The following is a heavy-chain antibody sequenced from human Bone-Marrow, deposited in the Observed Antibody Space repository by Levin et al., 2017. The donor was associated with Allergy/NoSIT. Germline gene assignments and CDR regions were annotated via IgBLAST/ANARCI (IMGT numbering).Heavy chain of an antibody. CDR3: ARDLVTTVTLYWYFDR. D-gene: IGHD4-17*01. CDR2: ISSSSSYI. Sequence: GGSLRLSCAASGFTFSSYSMNWVRQAPGKGLEWVSSISSSSSYIHYADSVKGRFTISRDNAKNSLYLQMNSLRAEDTAVYYCARDLVTTVTLYWYFDRWGRGTLVTVSS. V-gene: IGHV3-21*01. J-gene: IGHJ2*01. CDR1: GFTFSSYS.